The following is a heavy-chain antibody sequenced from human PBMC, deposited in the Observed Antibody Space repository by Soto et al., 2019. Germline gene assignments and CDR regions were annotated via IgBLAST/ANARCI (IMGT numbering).Heavy chain of an antibody. CDR2: IYYSGST. Sequence: SETLSLTCTVSGGSISSSSYYWGWIRQPPGKGLEWIGSIYYSGSTYYNPSLKSRVTISVDTSKNQFSLKLSSVTAADTAVYYCARLYTAMALQHYYFDYWGQGTLVTVSS. CDR3: ARLYTAMALQHYYFDY. CDR1: GGSISSSSYY. V-gene: IGHV4-39*01. D-gene: IGHD5-18*01. J-gene: IGHJ4*02.